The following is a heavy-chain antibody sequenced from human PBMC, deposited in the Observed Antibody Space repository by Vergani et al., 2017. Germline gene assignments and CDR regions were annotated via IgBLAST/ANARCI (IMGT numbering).Heavy chain of an antibody. V-gene: IGHV4-38-2*02. CDR3: ARERNSDALDI. Sequence: QVQLQESGPGLVKPSETLSLTCAVSGYSISSGYYWGWIRQPPGKGLEWIGSIYHSGSTYYNPSLKSRVTISVDTSKNQFSLKLSSVTAADTAVYYCARERNSDALDIWGQGTMVTVSS. D-gene: IGHD1-14*01. CDR2: IYHSGST. CDR1: GYSISSGYY. J-gene: IGHJ3*02.